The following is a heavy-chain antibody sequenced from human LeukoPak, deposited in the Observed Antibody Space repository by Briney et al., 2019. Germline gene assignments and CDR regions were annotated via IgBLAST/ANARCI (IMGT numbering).Heavy chain of an antibody. CDR2: ISYDGSNR. D-gene: IGHD3-16*01. Sequence: PGGSLRLSCAASGFTFSSYGMHWVRQAPGKGLEWVAVISYDGSNRYYADSVKGRFTISRDNSKNTPYLQMNSLRAEDTAVYYCARDGVGMDVWGQGTTVTVSS. J-gene: IGHJ6*02. CDR1: GFTFSSYG. V-gene: IGHV3-30*03. CDR3: ARDGVGMDV.